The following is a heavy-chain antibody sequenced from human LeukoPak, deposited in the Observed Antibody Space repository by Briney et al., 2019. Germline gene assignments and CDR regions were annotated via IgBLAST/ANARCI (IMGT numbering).Heavy chain of an antibody. D-gene: IGHD2-2*02. V-gene: IGHV1-69*04. Sequence: GASVKVSFKASGGTFSSYAISWVRQAPGQGLEWMGRIVPILGIANYAQKFQGRVTITADKSTSTAYMELSSLRSEDTAVYYCARDPAYCSSTSCYRYKNWFDPWGQGTLVTVSS. J-gene: IGHJ5*02. CDR3: ARDPAYCSSTSCYRYKNWFDP. CDR1: GGTFSSYA. CDR2: IVPILGIA.